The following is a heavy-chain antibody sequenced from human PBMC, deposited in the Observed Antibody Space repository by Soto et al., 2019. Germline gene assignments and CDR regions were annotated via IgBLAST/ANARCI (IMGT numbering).Heavy chain of an antibody. Sequence: SETLSLTCAVYGWSFSGYYWSWIRQPPGKGLEWIGEIDHSGSTNCNPSLKSRVTISVDTSKNQFSLKLSSLTAADTAVYYCARAARGRSSTWYNSWGQGALVTVSS. D-gene: IGHD6-13*01. V-gene: IGHV4-34*01. CDR3: ARAARGRSSTWYNS. CDR2: IDHSGST. J-gene: IGHJ5*01. CDR1: GWSFSGYY.